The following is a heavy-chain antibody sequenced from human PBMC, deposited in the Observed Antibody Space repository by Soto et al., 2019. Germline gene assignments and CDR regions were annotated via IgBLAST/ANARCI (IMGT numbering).Heavy chain of an antibody. V-gene: IGHV1-8*01. D-gene: IGHD3-3*01. CDR2: MNPNSGNT. J-gene: IGHJ6*03. CDR1: GYTFTSYD. CDR3: ARAGDQSITIFGVVPLEGYYYYMDV. Sequence: GASVKVSCKASGYTFTSYDINWVRQATGQGLEWMGWMNPNSGNTGYAQKFQGRVTMTRNTSISTAYMELSSLRSEDTAVYYCARAGDQSITIFGVVPLEGYYYYMDVWGKGTTVTVSS.